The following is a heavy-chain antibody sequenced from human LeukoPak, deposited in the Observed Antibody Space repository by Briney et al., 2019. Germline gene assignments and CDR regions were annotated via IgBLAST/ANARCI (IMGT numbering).Heavy chain of an antibody. CDR3: ALTYYYDSSGYHYFDY. V-gene: IGHV1-69*13. J-gene: IGHJ4*02. D-gene: IGHD3-22*01. CDR1: GGTFSSYA. Sequence: ASVKVSCTASGGTFSSYAISWVRQAPGQGLEWMGGIIPIFGTANYAQKFQGRVTITADESTSTAYMELSSLRSEDTAVYYCALTYYYDSSGYHYFDYWGQGTLVTVSS. CDR2: IIPIFGTA.